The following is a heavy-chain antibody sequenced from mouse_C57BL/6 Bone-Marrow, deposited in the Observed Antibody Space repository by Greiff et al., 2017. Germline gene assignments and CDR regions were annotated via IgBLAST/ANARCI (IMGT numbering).Heavy chain of an antibody. CDR1: GYNFTSYG. J-gene: IGHJ4*01. V-gene: IGHV1-81*01. Sequence: VQLQQSGAELARPGASVKLSCKASGYNFTSYGISWVKQRTGQGLEWIGEIYPSSGNTYYNEKFKGKATLPADTSSSTADMELRSLTSVDSAVYVCARVGNYNYYALDYWGQGTSVTVSS. CDR2: IYPSSGNT. D-gene: IGHD2-1*01. CDR3: ARVGNYNYYALDY.